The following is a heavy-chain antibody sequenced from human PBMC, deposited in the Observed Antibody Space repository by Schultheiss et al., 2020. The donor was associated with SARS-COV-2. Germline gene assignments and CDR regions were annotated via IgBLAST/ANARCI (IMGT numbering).Heavy chain of an antibody. CDR2: ISYDGSNK. CDR3: ARGRTYYYDSSGYYPADY. Sequence: GGSLRLSCAASGFTFSSYAMHWVRQAPGKGLEWVAVISYDGSNKYYADSVKGRFTISRDNSKNTLYLQMNSLRAEDTAVYYCARGRTYYYDSSGYYPADYWGQGTLVTVSS. J-gene: IGHJ4*02. CDR1: GFTFSSYA. D-gene: IGHD3-22*01. V-gene: IGHV3-30-3*01.